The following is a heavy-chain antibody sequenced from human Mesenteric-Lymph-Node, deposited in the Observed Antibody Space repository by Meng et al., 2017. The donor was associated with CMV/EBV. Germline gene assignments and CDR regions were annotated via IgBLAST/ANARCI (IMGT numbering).Heavy chain of an antibody. CDR1: GFTFSSYS. V-gene: IGHV3-48*04. CDR3: ARVAVGATLRGRFDP. J-gene: IGHJ5*02. D-gene: IGHD1-26*01. Sequence: RLSCAASGFTFSSYSMNWVRQAPGKGLEWVSYISSSSSTIYYADSVKGRFTISRDNAKNSLYLQMNSLRAEDTAVYYCARVAVGATLRGRFDPWGQGTLVTVSS. CDR2: ISSSSSTI.